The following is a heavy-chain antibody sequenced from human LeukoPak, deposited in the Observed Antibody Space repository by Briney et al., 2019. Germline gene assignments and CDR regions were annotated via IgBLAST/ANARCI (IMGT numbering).Heavy chain of an antibody. V-gene: IGHV3-30*02. J-gene: IGHJ6*03. Sequence: GGSLRLSCTASGFTFSNYGTHWVRQAPGKGLEWVAFIRYDGSEKYYADSVKGRFTISRDNSKNTLYLQMNSLRAEDTAVYYCAKDYSNYAYYYYMDVWGKGTTVTVSS. D-gene: IGHD4-11*01. CDR3: AKDYSNYAYYYYMDV. CDR2: IRYDGSEK. CDR1: GFTFSNYG.